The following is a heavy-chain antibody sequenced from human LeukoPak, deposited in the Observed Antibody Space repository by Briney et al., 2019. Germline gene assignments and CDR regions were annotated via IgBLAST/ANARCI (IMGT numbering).Heavy chain of an antibody. V-gene: IGHV4-34*01. Sequence: PSETLSLTCAVYGGSSSGYYWSWIRQPPGKGLEWIGEINHSGSTNYNPSLKSRVTISVDTSKNQFSLKLSSVTAADTAVYYCARGPNHSSGWFHWGQGTLVTVSS. J-gene: IGHJ4*02. D-gene: IGHD6-19*01. CDR3: ARGPNHSSGWFH. CDR2: INHSGST. CDR1: GGSSSGYY.